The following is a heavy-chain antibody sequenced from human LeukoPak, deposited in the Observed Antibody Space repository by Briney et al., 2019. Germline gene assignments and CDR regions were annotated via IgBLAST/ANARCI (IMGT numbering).Heavy chain of an antibody. CDR1: GYTFTGYY. Sequence: ASVKVSCKASGYTFTGYYMHWVRQAPGQGLEWMGWMNPNSGNTGYAQKFQGRVTMTRNTSISTAYMELSSLRSEDTAVYYCATYSYNSAFDIWGQGTMVTVSS. CDR2: MNPNSGNT. V-gene: IGHV1-8*02. J-gene: IGHJ3*02. D-gene: IGHD5-18*01. CDR3: ATYSYNSAFDI.